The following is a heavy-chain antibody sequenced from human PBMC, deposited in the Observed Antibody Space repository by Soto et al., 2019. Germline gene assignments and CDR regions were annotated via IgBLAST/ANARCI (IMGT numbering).Heavy chain of an antibody. V-gene: IGHV1-69*08. Sequence: QVQLVQSGAEVKKPGSSVKVSCKASGGTFSSYTISWVRQAPGQGLEWMGRIIPILGIANYAQKFQGRVTITADKTTSTAYMELSSLRSEDTAVYYCARDRRDGYRVDAFDIWGQGTMVTVSS. CDR3: ARDRRDGYRVDAFDI. CDR2: IIPILGIA. D-gene: IGHD5-12*01. CDR1: GGTFSSYT. J-gene: IGHJ3*02.